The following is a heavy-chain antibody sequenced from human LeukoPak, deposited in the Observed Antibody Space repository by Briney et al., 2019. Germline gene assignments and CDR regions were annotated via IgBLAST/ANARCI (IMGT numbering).Heavy chain of an antibody. V-gene: IGHV4-30-4*01. Sequence: PSETLSLTCTVSGGSISSGDYYWSWIRQSPGKGLEWIGYIYYSGSTYYNPSLKSRVTISVDTSKNQFSLKLSSVTAADTAVYYCARGAGYSSSWYDYWGQGTLVTVSS. J-gene: IGHJ4*02. CDR1: GGSISSGDYY. D-gene: IGHD6-13*01. CDR3: ARGAGYSSSWYDY. CDR2: IYYSGST.